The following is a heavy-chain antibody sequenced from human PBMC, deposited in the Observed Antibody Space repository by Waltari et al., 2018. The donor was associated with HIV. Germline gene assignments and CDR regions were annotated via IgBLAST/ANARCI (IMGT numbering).Heavy chain of an antibody. CDR2: VYDTATI. CDR1: GGSVRSANFY. V-gene: IGHV4-61*01. Sequence: LQESGPGRVRPSQTLSLTCRVSGGSVRSANFYWSLVRQAPGKGLEWIGYVYDTATINYNPSLNKRVTVTTDTSKNQFYLNMKSVTEADTATYYCVRSVWSGSSSWGRGTLVIVSS. CDR3: VRSVWSGSSS. J-gene: IGHJ5*02. D-gene: IGHD3-3*01.